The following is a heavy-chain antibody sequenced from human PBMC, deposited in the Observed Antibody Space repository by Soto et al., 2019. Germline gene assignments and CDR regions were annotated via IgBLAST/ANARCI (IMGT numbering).Heavy chain of an antibody. D-gene: IGHD2-15*01. V-gene: IGHV4-4*02. CDR3: ARDRDCSGGSCYASFDY. CDR2: IYHSGST. Sequence: QVQLQESGPGLVKPSGTLSLTCAVSGGSISSSNWWSWVRQPPGKGLEWIGEIYHSGSTNYNPSLKSRVTIPVDKSKNQFSLKLSSVTAGDTAVYYCARDRDCSGGSCYASFDYWGQGTLVTVSS. J-gene: IGHJ4*02. CDR1: GGSISSSNW.